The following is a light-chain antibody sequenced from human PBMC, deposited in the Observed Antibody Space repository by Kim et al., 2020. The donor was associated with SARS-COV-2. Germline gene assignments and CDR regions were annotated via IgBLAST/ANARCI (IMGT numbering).Light chain of an antibody. V-gene: IGKV1-5*01. CDR1: QSISSR. J-gene: IGKJ1*01. CDR3: QQYNSYSWT. CDR2: DAS. Sequence: ESVGDRVTITCRASQSISSRLAWYHQKPGKAPKLLIYDASSLEVGVPSRFSGSGSGTEFTLTISSLQPDDFATYYCQQYNSYSWTFGQGTKVDIK.